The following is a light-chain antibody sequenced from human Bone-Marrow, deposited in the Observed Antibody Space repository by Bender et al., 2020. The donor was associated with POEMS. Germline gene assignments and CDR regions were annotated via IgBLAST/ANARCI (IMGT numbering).Light chain of an antibody. CDR2: DVS. J-gene: IGLJ1*01. V-gene: IGLV2-14*01. CDR3: SSYTSSSTSYV. CDR1: SSDVGGYNY. Sequence: QSALTQAASVSGSPGQSITISCTGTSSDVGGYNYVSWYQQHPGKAPKLMIYDVSDRPSGVSNRFSGSKSDYTASLTISGLQAEDEADYYCSSYTSSSTSYVFGTGTKVIVL.